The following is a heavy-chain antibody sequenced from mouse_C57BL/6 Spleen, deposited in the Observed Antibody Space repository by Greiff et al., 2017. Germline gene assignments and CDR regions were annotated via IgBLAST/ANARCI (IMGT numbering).Heavy chain of an antibody. Sequence: QVQLKESGPELVKPGASVKISCKASGYSFTSYYIHWVKQRPGQGLEWIGWIYPGSGNTKYNEKFKGKATLTADTSSSTAYMQLSSLTSEDSAVYYCARSGGPYYFDDWGQGTTLTVSS. CDR3: ARSGGPYYFDD. V-gene: IGHV1-66*01. CDR2: IYPGSGNT. D-gene: IGHD4-1*01. CDR1: GYSFTSYY. J-gene: IGHJ2*01.